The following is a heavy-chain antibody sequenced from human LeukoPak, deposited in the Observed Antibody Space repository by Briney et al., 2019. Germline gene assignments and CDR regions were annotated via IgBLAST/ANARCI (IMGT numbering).Heavy chain of an antibody. CDR1: GYTLTELS. CDR2: FDPEDGET. J-gene: IGHJ4*02. Sequence: SVKVSCKVSGYTLTELSMHWVRQAPGKGLEWMGGFDPEDGETIYAQKFRGRVTMTEDTSTDTAYMELSSLRSEDTAVYFCARDIATVQHLDWDQGTLVTVSS. D-gene: IGHD5-18*01. CDR3: ARDIATVQHLD. V-gene: IGHV1-24*01.